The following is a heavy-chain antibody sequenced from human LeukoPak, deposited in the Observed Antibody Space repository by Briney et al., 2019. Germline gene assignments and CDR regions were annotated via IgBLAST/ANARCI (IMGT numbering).Heavy chain of an antibody. CDR2: FYYSGTT. D-gene: IGHD6-6*01. J-gene: IGHJ4*02. CDR3: ARGGFRLGAFDY. Sequence: SETLSLTCTVSGGSISNYYWSWIRQPPGKGLEWIGYFYYSGTTNYNPSLKSRVTITIDTSKNQFSLNLSSVTAADTAVYYCARGGFRLGAFDYWGQGTLVTVSS. CDR1: GGSISNYY. V-gene: IGHV4-59*01.